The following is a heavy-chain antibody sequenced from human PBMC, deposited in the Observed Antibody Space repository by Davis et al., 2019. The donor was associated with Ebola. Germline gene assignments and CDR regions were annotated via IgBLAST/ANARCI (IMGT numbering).Heavy chain of an antibody. J-gene: IGHJ4*02. Sequence: PSETLSLTCDISGDSVSINSAGWNWIRQSPSRGLEWLGRTYYNSKWFHDYAPSVKTRITINADTSKNLFSLQLSSVTPEDTAVYYCASGWLRTYFDYWGQGALVTVSS. D-gene: IGHD5-12*01. V-gene: IGHV6-1*01. CDR3: ASGWLRTYFDY. CDR1: GDSVSINSAG. CDR2: TYYNSKWFH.